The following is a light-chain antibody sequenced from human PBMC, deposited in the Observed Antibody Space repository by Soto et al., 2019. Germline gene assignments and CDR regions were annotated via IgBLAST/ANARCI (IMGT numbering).Light chain of an antibody. CDR2: RNN. CDR3: AAWDDSLSVLYV. J-gene: IGLJ1*01. V-gene: IGLV1-47*01. CDR1: SSNIGSNY. Sequence: QSVLTQPPSASGTPGQRVTISCSGSSSNIGSNYVYWYQQLPGTAPKLLIYRNNQRHSGVPDRFSGSKSGTSASLAISGLRSEDEADYYCAAWDDSLSVLYVFGTGTKLTVL.